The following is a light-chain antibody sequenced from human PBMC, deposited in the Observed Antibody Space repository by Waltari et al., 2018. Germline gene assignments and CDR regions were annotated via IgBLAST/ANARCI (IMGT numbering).Light chain of an antibody. Sequence: QSALTQPASVSGSLGQSLTISCTGTHSDIGAYDYVYWYQQHPGKAPKLILFDVSHRHSGTSNRFSGSKSGDTASLTISGLQPEDEADYYCSSYSYITTLQIFGTGTRLTV. CDR2: DVS. CDR3: SSYSYITTLQI. CDR1: HSDIGAYDY. J-gene: IGLJ1*01. V-gene: IGLV2-14*01.